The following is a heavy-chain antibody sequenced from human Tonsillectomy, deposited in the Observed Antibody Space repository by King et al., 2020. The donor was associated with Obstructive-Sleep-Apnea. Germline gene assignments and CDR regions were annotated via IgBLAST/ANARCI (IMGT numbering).Heavy chain of an antibody. CDR3: ARKSPYNSSPPGWFDP. J-gene: IGHJ5*02. V-gene: IGHV1-2*07. CDR2: INPNSGGT. Sequence: VQLVESGAEVKKPGASVKVSCKASGYLFIGYYIHWVRQAPGQGLEWMGWINPNSGGTHYAHKFQGRVTMTRDTSISTAYMELSGLTSDDTAVYYCARKSPYNSSPPGWFDPWGQGTLVTVSS. CDR1: GYLFIGYY. D-gene: IGHD6-13*01.